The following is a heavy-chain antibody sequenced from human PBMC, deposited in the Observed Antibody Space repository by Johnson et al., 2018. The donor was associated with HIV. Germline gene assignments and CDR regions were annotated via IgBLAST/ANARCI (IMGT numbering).Heavy chain of an antibody. CDR3: AKVDCGGDTCAGYDPFDL. J-gene: IGHJ3*01. CDR2: IYNDGSRT. V-gene: IGHV3-74*03. Sequence: EQLVESGGGVVRPGGSLRLSCAASGFAFRTYWMVWVRQVPGKRPVWVARIYNDGSRTTYADSVRGRFTIPRDNAKYTVDLQMNSLRVEDTAVYYCAKVDCGGDTCAGYDPFDLWGQGTLVTVSS. D-gene: IGHD2-21*01. CDR1: GFAFRTYW.